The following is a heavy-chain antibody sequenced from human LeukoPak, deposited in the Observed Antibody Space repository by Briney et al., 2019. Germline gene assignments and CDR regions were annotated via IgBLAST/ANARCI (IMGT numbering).Heavy chain of an antibody. Sequence: PGRSLTLSCAASEFTFTTYGMHWVPQAPGKGLEWVAFIYYDGSNIYYADYVKGRFTISRDISKNTLYLQMDSLRAEDTAIYYCARDWETNSFDYWGQGTQVTVSS. V-gene: IGHV3-33*01. D-gene: IGHD1-1*01. J-gene: IGHJ4*02. CDR2: IYYDGSNI. CDR1: EFTFTTYG. CDR3: ARDWETNSFDY.